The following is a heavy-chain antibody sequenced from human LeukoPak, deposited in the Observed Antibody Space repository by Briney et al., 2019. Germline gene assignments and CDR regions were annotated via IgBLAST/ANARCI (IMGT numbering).Heavy chain of an antibody. CDR3: AKDSGDCSSTNCYKYFDY. Sequence: PGGSLRLSCAASGFTFDDYGMSWVHQAPGKGLEWVSDINWDGGSTGYADSVKGRFTISRDNCKNTLYLQMNSLRAEDTAVYYCAKDSGDCSSTNCYKYFDYWGQGTLVTVSS. D-gene: IGHD2-2*02. CDR2: INWDGGST. J-gene: IGHJ4*02. CDR1: GFTFDDYG. V-gene: IGHV3-20*04.